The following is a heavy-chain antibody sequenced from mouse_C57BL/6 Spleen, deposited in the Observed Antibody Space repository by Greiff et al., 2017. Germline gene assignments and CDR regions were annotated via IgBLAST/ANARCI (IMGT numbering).Heavy chain of an antibody. D-gene: IGHD2-4*01. J-gene: IGHJ3*01. CDR2: IWSDGST. CDR3: ARHHDWGAWFAD. V-gene: IGHV2-6-1*01. CDR1: GFSLTSYG. Sequence: QVQLQQSGPGLVAPSQSLSITCTVSGFSLTSYGVHWVRQPPGKGLEWLVVIWSDGSTTYNSALKSRLSISKDNSKSQVFLKMNSLQTDDTAMYYCARHHDWGAWFADWGQGTLVTVSA.